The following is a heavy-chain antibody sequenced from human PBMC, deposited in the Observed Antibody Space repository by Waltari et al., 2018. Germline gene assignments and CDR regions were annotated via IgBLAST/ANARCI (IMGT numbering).Heavy chain of an antibody. CDR3: AKDPNGSGRLDY. Sequence: EVQLVESGGGLVQPGRSLRLSCAASGFTFDDYAMHWVRQAPGKGVEWVSGISWNSGSIGYADSVKGRFTISRDNAKNSLYLQMNSLRAEDTALYYCAKDPNGSGRLDYWGQGTLVTVSS. V-gene: IGHV3-9*01. D-gene: IGHD3-10*01. CDR1: GFTFDDYA. CDR2: ISWNSGSI. J-gene: IGHJ4*02.